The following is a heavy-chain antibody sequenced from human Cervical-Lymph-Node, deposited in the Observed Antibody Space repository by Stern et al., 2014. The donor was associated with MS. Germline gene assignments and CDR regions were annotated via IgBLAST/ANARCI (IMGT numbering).Heavy chain of an antibody. D-gene: IGHD6-13*01. CDR1: GFTFSSYS. J-gene: IGHJ4*02. CDR3: ARDKSVAAAGSYFDY. CDR2: ISSSSSYI. V-gene: IGHV3-21*01. Sequence: VQLVQSGGGLVKPGGSLRLSCAASGFTFSSYSMNWVRQAPGNGLEWVSSISSSSSYIYYADSVKGRFTISRDNAKNSLYLQMNSLRAEDTAVYYCARDKSVAAAGSYFDYWGQGTLVTVSS.